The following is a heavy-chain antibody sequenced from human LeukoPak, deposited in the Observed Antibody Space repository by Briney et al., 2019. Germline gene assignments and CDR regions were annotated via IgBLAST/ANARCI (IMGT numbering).Heavy chain of an antibody. CDR3: AKTDCTSSSCYTIDS. J-gene: IGHJ4*02. CDR1: GFTFSYYA. CDR2: ISDSGGDT. Sequence: GGSPRLSCAASGFTFSYYAMSWVRQAPGRGLEWVSVISDSGGDTSYADSGKGRFTISRDNSKNTVHLQMNSLRVEDTAVYYCAKTDCTSSSCYTIDSWGQGTLVTVSS. D-gene: IGHD2-2*02. V-gene: IGHV3-23*01.